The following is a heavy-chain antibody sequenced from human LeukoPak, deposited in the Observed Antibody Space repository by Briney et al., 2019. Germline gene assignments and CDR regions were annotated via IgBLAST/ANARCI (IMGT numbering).Heavy chain of an antibody. Sequence: APVKVSCKASGYTFTGYGISWVRQAPGQGLEWMGWISAYNGNTNYAQKLQGRVTMTTDTSTSTAYMELRSLRSDDTAVYYCARGGFDSWKFPYYFDYWGQGTLVTVSS. CDR3: ARGGFDSWKFPYYFDY. V-gene: IGHV1-18*01. D-gene: IGHD1-20*01. J-gene: IGHJ4*02. CDR1: GYTFTGYG. CDR2: ISAYNGNT.